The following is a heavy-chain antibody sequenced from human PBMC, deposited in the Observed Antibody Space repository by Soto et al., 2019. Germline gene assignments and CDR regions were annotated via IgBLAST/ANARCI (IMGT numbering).Heavy chain of an antibody. Sequence: ASVKVSCKASGGTFSSYAISWVRQAPGQGLEWMGGIIPIFGTANYAQKFQGRVTITADESTSTAYMELSSLRSEDTAVYYCARGSIAAAGTYLYDYWGQGTLVTVSS. CDR3: ARGSIAAAGTYLYDY. CDR2: IIPIFGTA. D-gene: IGHD6-13*01. CDR1: GGTFSSYA. V-gene: IGHV1-69*13. J-gene: IGHJ4*02.